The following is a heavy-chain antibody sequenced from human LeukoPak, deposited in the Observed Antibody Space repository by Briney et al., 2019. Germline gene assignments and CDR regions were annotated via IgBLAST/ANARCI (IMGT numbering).Heavy chain of an antibody. V-gene: IGHV3-66*01. CDR3: AGTVVVWGYDPYYYGMDV. D-gene: IGHD3-16*01. CDR2: IYSGGST. Sequence: PTGGSLRLSCAASGFTVSSNYMSWVRQAPGKGLEWVSVIYSGGSTYYADSVKGRFTISRDNAKNSLYLQMNSLRAEDTAVYYCAGTVVVWGYDPYYYGMDVWGQGTTVTVSS. CDR1: GFTVSSNY. J-gene: IGHJ6*02.